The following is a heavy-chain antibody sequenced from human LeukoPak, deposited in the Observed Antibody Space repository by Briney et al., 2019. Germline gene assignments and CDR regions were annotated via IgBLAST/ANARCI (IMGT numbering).Heavy chain of an antibody. J-gene: IGHJ6*02. Sequence: PGGSLRLSCAASGFTFSSYDMHWVRQATGKGLEWVSAIGTAGDTYYPGSVKGRFTISRENAKNSLYLQMNSLRAGDTAVYYCARVKAVAGMNYGMDVWGQGTTVTVSS. V-gene: IGHV3-13*01. D-gene: IGHD6-19*01. CDR2: IGTAGDT. CDR1: GFTFSSYD. CDR3: ARVKAVAGMNYGMDV.